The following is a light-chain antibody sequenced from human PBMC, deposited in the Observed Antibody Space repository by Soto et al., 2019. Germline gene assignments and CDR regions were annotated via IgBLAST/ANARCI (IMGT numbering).Light chain of an antibody. CDR1: QSVSSW. Sequence: DIQMTQSPSTLSASVGDRVTITCRASQSVSSWLAWYQQKPGKAPKLLIYKASSLESGVPSRFSGSGSGTEFTLTINSLQHDDFATFYCQQYSAYPWTFGQGTKVELK. J-gene: IGKJ1*01. CDR3: QQYSAYPWT. CDR2: KAS. V-gene: IGKV1-5*03.